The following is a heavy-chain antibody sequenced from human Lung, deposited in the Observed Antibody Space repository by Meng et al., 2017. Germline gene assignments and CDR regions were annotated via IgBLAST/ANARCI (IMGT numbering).Heavy chain of an antibody. CDR1: GSTGPTHR. V-gene: IGHV1-2*01. Sequence: VSSLVALACPGVSVKASAEPSGSTGPTHRLHWVRLAPGQVLEWMGRIDPRRGDTPYAQRSQGPVTIPGATSISTAYMELRWLRSDVTVMYYCARDEDISAAGKLFVDYWGQGTLVTVSS. CDR3: ARDEDISAAGKLFVDY. CDR2: IDPRRGDT. J-gene: IGHJ4*02. D-gene: IGHD6-13*01.